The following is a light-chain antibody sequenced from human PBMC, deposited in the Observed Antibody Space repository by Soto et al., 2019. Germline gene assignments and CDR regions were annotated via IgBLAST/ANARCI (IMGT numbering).Light chain of an antibody. CDR1: SSDVGGYDY. CDR2: EVS. J-gene: IGLJ2*01. Sequence: QSALTQPASVSGSPGQSISISCTGTSSDVGGYDYVSWYQQHPGKAPKLKIYEVSNRPSGVSIRFSGSKSGNTASLTISGLQAEDEAEYYCSSYTITSTVVFGGGTKLTVL. CDR3: SSYTITSTVV. V-gene: IGLV2-14*01.